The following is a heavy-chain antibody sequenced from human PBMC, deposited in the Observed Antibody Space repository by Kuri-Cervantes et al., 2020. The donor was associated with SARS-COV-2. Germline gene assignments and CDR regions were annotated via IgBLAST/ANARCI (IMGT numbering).Heavy chain of an antibody. D-gene: IGHD4-11*01. V-gene: IGHV4-4*07. J-gene: IGHJ6*02. CDR2: IYTSGST. CDR1: GGSISSYY. Sequence: GSLRLSCTVSGGSISSYYWSWIRQPAGKGLEWIGRIYTSGSTNYNPSLKSRVTMSVDTSKNQFSLKLSSVTAADTAVYYCARDFQSKSGYYYYGMDVWGQGTTVTVSS. CDR3: ARDFQSKSGYYYYGMDV.